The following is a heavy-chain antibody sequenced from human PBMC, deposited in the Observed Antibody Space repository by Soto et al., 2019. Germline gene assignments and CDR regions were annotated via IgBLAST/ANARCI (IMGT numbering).Heavy chain of an antibody. J-gene: IGHJ4*02. V-gene: IGHV3-64*01. Sequence: EVQLAESGGGMVQPGGSLRLSCVASGFTFSSYDMHWVRQAPGEGLEYVSSISSNGGTTYYGNSVKGRFTISRDNSKNTLYLQMGSLRAEDMAVYYCVRRVSGNYDYWGQGTLVTVSS. CDR3: VRRVSGNYDY. CDR1: GFTFSSYD. D-gene: IGHD1-7*01. CDR2: ISSNGGTT.